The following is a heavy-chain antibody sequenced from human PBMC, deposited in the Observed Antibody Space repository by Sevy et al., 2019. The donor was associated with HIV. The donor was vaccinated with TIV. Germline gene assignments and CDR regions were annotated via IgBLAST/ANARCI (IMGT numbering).Heavy chain of an antibody. V-gene: IGHV3-23*01. CDR3: AKDRYDSSGWYFDL. CDR1: GFTFSSYA. D-gene: IGHD3-22*01. Sequence: GGSLRLSCAASGFTFSSYAMSWVRQAPGKGLEWVSAISGSGGSTYYADSVKGRFTISRDNSKNTLYLQMNSLGAEDTAVYYCAKDRYDSSGWYFDLWGRGTLVTVSS. CDR2: ISGSGGST. J-gene: IGHJ2*01.